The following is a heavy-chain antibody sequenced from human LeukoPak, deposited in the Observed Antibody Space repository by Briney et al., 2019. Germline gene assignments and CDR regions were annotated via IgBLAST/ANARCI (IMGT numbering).Heavy chain of an antibody. CDR3: ARVGGGIAARQIDY. CDR1: GYSISSGYY. V-gene: IGHV4-38-2*02. J-gene: IGHJ4*02. D-gene: IGHD6-6*01. Sequence: PSETLSLTCTVSGYSISSGYYWGWIRQPPGKGLEWIGSIYHSGSTYYNPSLKSRVTISVDTSKNQFSLKLSSVTAADTAVYYCARVGGGIAARQIDYWGQGTLVTVSS. CDR2: IYHSGST.